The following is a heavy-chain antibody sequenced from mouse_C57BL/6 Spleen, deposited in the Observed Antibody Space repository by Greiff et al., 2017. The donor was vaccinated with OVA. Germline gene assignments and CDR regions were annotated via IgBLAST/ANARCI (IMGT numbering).Heavy chain of an antibody. CDR3: ARDRTTFAY. J-gene: IGHJ3*01. D-gene: IGHD2-13*01. CDR2: ISYDGSN. Sequence: VQLQQSGPGLVKPSQSLSLTCSVTGYSITSGYYWNWIRQFPGNKLEWMGYISYDGSNNYNPSLKNRISITRDTSKNQFFLKLNSVTTEDTATYYCARDRTTFAYWGQGTLVTVSA. V-gene: IGHV3-6*01. CDR1: GYSITSGYY.